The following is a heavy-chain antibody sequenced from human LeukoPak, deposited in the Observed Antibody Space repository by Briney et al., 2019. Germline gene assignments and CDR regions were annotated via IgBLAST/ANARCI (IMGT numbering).Heavy chain of an antibody. D-gene: IGHD5-18*01. CDR2: IYYSGST. Sequence: SETLSLTCTVSGGSISSNDYYWGWIRQPPGRGLEWIGNIYYSGSTFYNPSLKSRVTISVDTSKNQFSLKLSSVTAADTAVYYCARQDTAMSYAYDIWGKGTMVIVSS. V-gene: IGHV4-39*01. CDR1: GGSISSNDYY. CDR3: ARQDTAMSYAYDI. J-gene: IGHJ3*02.